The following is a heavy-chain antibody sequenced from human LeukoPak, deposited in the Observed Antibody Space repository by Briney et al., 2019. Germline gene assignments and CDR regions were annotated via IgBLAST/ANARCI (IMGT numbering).Heavy chain of an antibody. CDR2: INGGGTST. V-gene: IGHV3-23*01. CDR3: AKPARTDYVDY. J-gene: IGHJ4*02. D-gene: IGHD1-14*01. CDR1: GFTFSNYA. Sequence: GGSLRLSCAASGFTFSNYAMNWVRQAPGKGPDWVSSINGGGTSTYYADSVKGRFTISRDNSKNTLYLQMNSLRAEDTAVYYCAKPARTDYVDYWGQGTLVTVSS.